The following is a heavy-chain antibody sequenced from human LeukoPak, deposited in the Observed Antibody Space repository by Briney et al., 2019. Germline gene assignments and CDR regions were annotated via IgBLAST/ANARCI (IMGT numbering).Heavy chain of an antibody. J-gene: IGHJ4*02. V-gene: IGHV4-59*08. D-gene: IGHD2-8*01. CDR1: GGSISSYY. CDR3: ARFLGYCTNGVCAPPE. CDR2: IYYSGST. Sequence: TSETLSLTCTVSGGSISSYYRSWIRQPPGKGLEWIGYIYYSGSTNYNPSLKSRVTISVDTSKNQFSLKLSSVTAADTAVYYCARFLGYCTNGVCAPPEWGQGTLVTVSS.